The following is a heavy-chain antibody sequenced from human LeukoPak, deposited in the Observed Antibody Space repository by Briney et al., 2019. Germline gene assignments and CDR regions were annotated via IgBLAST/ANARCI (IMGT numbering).Heavy chain of an antibody. D-gene: IGHD2-21*02. CDR1: GYTFTGYY. J-gene: IGHJ6*02. Sequence: ASVKVSCKASGYTFTGYYMHWVRQAPGQGLEWMGWINPNSGGTNYAQKFQGRVTMTRDTSISTAYMEQSRLRSDDTAVYYCARDLLVTRTFYYYNGMDVWGQGTTVTVSS. CDR3: ARDLLVTRTFYYYNGMDV. CDR2: INPNSGGT. V-gene: IGHV1-2*02.